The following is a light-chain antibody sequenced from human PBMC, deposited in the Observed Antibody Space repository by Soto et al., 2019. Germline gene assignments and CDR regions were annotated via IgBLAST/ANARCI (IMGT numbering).Light chain of an antibody. J-gene: IGKJ2*01. V-gene: IGKV3-20*01. Sequence: EMVLTQSPGTLSLSTGVSATLSCRASQSVNSNFLAWYQQIPGQAPRLLIYGASTRATGVPDRFSGSGSGTYFTPTLSRLEPEDFAVYYCQQYGSSVVHTFGQGTKPEIK. CDR3: QQYGSSVVHT. CDR2: GAS. CDR1: QSVNSNF.